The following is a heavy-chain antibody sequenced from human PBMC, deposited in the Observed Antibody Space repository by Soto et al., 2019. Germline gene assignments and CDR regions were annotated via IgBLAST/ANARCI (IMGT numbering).Heavy chain of an antibody. CDR1: GGSFSGYY. CDR2: INHSGST. CDR3: ARGPLPGTGRGRRMEV. J-gene: IGHJ6*01. Sequence: ETLSLPCAVYGGSFSGYYWSWIRHPPGKGMEWIGEINHSGSTNYNPSLKSRVTISVDTSKNQFSLKLSSVTAADTAVYYCARGPLPGTGRGRRMEVWGPGTTVTVPS. V-gene: IGHV4-34*01. D-gene: IGHD3-10*01.